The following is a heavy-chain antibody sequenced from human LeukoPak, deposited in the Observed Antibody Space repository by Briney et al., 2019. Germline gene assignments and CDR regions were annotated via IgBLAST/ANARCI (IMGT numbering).Heavy chain of an antibody. D-gene: IGHD2-2*01. J-gene: IGHJ6*02. CDR2: ISGSGGST. CDR3: ATYCTSTTCRNQMPGHYYGMDV. CDR1: GFTFSSYA. Sequence: LSGGSLRLSCAASGFTFSSYAMSWVRQAPGKGLEWVSAISGSGGSTYYADSVKGRFTISRDNSKNTLYLQMNSLRAEDAAVYYCATYCTSTTCRNQMPGHYYGMDVWGQGTSVTVSS. V-gene: IGHV3-23*01.